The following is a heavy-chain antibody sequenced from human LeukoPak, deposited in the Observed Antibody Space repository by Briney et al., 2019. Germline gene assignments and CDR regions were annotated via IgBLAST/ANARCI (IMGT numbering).Heavy chain of an antibody. CDR1: GFTFSNAW. V-gene: IGHV3-66*01. J-gene: IGHJ6*02. CDR3: AREGGHWGMDV. D-gene: IGHD1-1*01. Sequence: GGSLRPSCAASGFTFSNAWMSWVRQAPGKGLEWVSVIYSGGSTYYADSVKGRFTISRDDAKNSLYLQMNSLRGEDTAVYYCAREGGHWGMDVWGQGTTVTVSS. CDR2: IYSGGST.